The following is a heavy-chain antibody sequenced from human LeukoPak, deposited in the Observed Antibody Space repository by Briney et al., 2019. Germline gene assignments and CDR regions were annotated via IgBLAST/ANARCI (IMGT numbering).Heavy chain of an antibody. Sequence: SETLSLPCAFCGGFFRGYYWSGIRQPPGKGLEWSGEINHSGRTNYNPSLKSRVTISVDTSKNQFSLKLSSVTAAETAVYYCASGDYDILTGYSDYWGQGTLVTVSS. J-gene: IGHJ4*02. CDR3: ASGDYDILTGYSDY. D-gene: IGHD3-9*01. V-gene: IGHV4-34*01. CDR1: GGFFRGYY. CDR2: INHSGRT.